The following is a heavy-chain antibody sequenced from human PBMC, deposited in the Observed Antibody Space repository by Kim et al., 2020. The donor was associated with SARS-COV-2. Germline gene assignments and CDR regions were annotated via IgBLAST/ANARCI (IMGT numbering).Heavy chain of an antibody. J-gene: IGHJ4*02. CDR2: ST. V-gene: IGHV4-31*02. CDR3: ARATVTTIDY. D-gene: IGHD4-17*01. Sequence: STYYNPSLKSRVTISVDTSKNQFSLKLSSVTAADTAVYYCARATVTTIDYWGQGTLVTVSS.